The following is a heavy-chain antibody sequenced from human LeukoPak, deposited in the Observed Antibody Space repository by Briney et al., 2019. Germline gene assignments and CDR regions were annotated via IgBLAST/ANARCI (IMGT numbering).Heavy chain of an antibody. J-gene: IGHJ4*02. CDR3: ARSGVGDYGDYDY. D-gene: IGHD4-17*01. CDR2: INHSGST. CDR1: GGSFSGYY. Sequence: SETLSLTCAVYGGSFSGYYWSWIRQPPGKGLEWIGEINHSGSTNYNPSLKSRVTISVDTSKNQFSLKLSSVTAADTAVYYCARSGVGDYGDYDYWGQVTLVTVSS. V-gene: IGHV4-34*01.